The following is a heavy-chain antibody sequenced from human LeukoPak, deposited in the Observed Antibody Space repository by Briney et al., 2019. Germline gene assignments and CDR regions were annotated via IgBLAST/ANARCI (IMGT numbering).Heavy chain of an antibody. V-gene: IGHV1-2*02. D-gene: IGHD3-3*01. CDR1: GYTFTSYG. CDR3: ARVVGEYYDFWSGPQHFDY. J-gene: IGHJ4*02. CDR2: INPNSGGT. Sequence: ASVKVSCKASGYTFTSYGISWVRQAPGQGLEWMGWINPNSGGTNYAQKFQGRVTMTRDTSISTAYMELSRLRSDDTAVYYCARVVGEYYDFWSGPQHFDYWGQGTLVTVSS.